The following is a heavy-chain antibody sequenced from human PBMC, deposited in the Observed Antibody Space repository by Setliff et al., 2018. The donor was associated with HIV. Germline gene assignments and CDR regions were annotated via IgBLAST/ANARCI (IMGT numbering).Heavy chain of an antibody. D-gene: IGHD2-15*01. Sequence: LSLTCAVYGGSFSDNYWSWIRQSPGKGLEWIGEINRRGSTNYNPSLKSRVTISVDTSKNQFSLKLSSVTAADTAVYYCARNPCSGGSCPDAFDIWGQGTMVTVSS. CDR2: INRRGST. J-gene: IGHJ3*02. V-gene: IGHV4-34*01. CDR1: GGSFSDNY. CDR3: ARNPCSGGSCPDAFDI.